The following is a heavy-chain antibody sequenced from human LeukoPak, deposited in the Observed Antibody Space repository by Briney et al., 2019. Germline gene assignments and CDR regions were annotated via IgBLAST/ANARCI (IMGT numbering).Heavy chain of an antibody. J-gene: IGHJ4*02. V-gene: IGHV3-30-3*01. CDR3: ARPNGHFDY. Sequence: GGSLRLSCAASGFTFSSYAMHWVRQAPGKGLEWVAVISYDGSNKYYADSVKGLFTISRDNSKNTLYLQMNSLRAEDTAVYYCARPNGHFDYWGQGTLVTVSS. CDR1: GFTFSSYA. CDR2: ISYDGSNK.